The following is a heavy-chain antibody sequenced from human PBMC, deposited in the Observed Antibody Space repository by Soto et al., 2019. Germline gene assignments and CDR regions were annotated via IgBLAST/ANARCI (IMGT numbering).Heavy chain of an antibody. J-gene: IGHJ6*02. V-gene: IGHV1-2*02. D-gene: IGHD2-15*01. Sequence: ASVKVSCKASGYTFTGYYIHWVRQAPGQGLEWMGWIHLNSGGTNYAQTFQGRITMTRDMSVTTVFMEMTGLTSDDTAVYYCASPPELTYSYYYFFTLDVWGQGTTVTVYS. CDR1: GYTFTGYY. CDR2: IHLNSGGT. CDR3: ASPPELTYSYYYFFTLDV.